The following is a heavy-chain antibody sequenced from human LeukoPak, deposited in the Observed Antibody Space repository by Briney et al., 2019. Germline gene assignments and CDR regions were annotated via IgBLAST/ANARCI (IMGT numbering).Heavy chain of an antibody. D-gene: IGHD2-15*01. Sequence: ASVKVSCKASGYTFTGYYMHWVRQAPGQGLEWMGWINPNSGGTNYAQKFQGRVTMTRNTSISTAYMDLSSLRSEDTAMYYCARVHCSGGSCYGEVFDYWGQGTLVTVSS. J-gene: IGHJ4*02. CDR1: GYTFTGYY. CDR2: INPNSGGT. CDR3: ARVHCSGGSCYGEVFDY. V-gene: IGHV1-2*02.